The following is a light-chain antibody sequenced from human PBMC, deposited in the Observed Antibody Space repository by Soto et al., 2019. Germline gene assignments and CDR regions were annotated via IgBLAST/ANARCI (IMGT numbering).Light chain of an antibody. V-gene: IGLV2-14*03. Sequence: QSALTQPASVSGSPGQSITISCTGTNSDVGGYKYVSWYQHQPGKAPKLMFYGVDNRPSGVSNRFSASKSGNTASLTISGLQAEDEAEYYCVSYTSTTTLVFGGGTKLPS. J-gene: IGLJ2*01. CDR2: GVD. CDR1: NSDVGGYKY. CDR3: VSYTSTTTLV.